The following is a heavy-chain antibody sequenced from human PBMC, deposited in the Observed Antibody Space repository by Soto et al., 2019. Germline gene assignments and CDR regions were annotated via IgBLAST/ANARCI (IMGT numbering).Heavy chain of an antibody. Sequence: QVQLQESGPGLVKPLGTLSLTWTVSGGSLSNYYWSWIRQPAGKGLEWIGHIYTTGNTIYTPSLKSRVTMSVDTSKNQFSLRLRSVTAADTAVYYCAREGVFSYAYDFDFWGQGTLVTVSS. J-gene: IGHJ4*02. CDR2: IYTTGNT. CDR3: AREGVFSYAYDFDF. D-gene: IGHD3-16*01. CDR1: GGSLSNYY. V-gene: IGHV4-4*07.